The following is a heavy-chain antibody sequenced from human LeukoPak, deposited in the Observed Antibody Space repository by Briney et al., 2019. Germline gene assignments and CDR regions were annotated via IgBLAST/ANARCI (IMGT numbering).Heavy chain of an antibody. Sequence: PGGSLRLSCAASRVTVSSNFMSWVRQAPGKGLEWVSTISDGSRDTHYAGSVKGRFTISRDDSQNIVYLQMDSLRAEDTALYYCTTRLRNHFDYWGQGTQVTVSS. CDR3: TTRLRNHFDY. V-gene: IGHV3-23*01. CDR1: RVTVSSNF. D-gene: IGHD5-12*01. CDR2: ISDGSRDT. J-gene: IGHJ4*02.